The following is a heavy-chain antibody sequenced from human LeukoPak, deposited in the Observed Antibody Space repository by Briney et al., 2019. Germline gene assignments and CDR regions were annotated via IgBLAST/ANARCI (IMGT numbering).Heavy chain of an antibody. V-gene: IGHV4-4*07. CDR1: GGSISDFY. CDR3: ARNAGDY. Sequence: NPSETLSLTCTVSGGSISDFYWSWIRQSAGKGLEWIGRIYISGNTNYNPSLKSRVTMSLDTSKNHFSPRLSSVTAADTAVYYCARNAGDYWGQGTLVTVSS. D-gene: IGHD1-1*01. CDR2: IYISGNT. J-gene: IGHJ4*02.